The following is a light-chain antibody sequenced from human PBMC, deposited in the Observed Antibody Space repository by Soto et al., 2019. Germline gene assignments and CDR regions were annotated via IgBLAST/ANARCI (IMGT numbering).Light chain of an antibody. J-gene: IGKJ1*01. Sequence: EIVLTQSPATLSLSPGERATLSCRASQSVRSYLAWYQQKPGRTPRLLIYDTSNRATGIPARFSGSGSGTDFSLTISSLEPEDFAVYYCQQRSSWLPTFGQGTKVEIK. CDR3: QQRSSWLPT. V-gene: IGKV3-11*01. CDR1: QSVRSY. CDR2: DTS.